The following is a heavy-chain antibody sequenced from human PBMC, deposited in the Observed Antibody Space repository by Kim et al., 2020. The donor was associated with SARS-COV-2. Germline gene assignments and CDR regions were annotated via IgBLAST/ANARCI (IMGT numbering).Heavy chain of an antibody. V-gene: IGHV4-59*01. J-gene: IGHJ3*02. CDR3: ARDWGGYAFDI. D-gene: IGHD3-3*01. Sequence: TYHPSLQMRVTISVDTSKNQFSLKLSSVTAADTAVYYCARDWGGYAFDIWGQGTMVTVSS.